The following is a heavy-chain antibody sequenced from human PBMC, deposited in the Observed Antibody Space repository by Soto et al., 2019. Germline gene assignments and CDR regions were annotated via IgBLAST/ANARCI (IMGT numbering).Heavy chain of an antibody. Sequence: GGSLRLSCASSGFNFSNHWMHWVRQRPGEGLVWVSRITSDGKSKAYAESVKGRFAISRDNAKNTLYLQMNGLTAEDTAVYYCARESGDWPLNWFDPWGLGTLVTVSS. CDR1: GFNFSNHW. CDR3: ARESGDWPLNWFDP. D-gene: IGHD2-21*02. V-gene: IGHV3-74*01. CDR2: ITSDGKSK. J-gene: IGHJ5*02.